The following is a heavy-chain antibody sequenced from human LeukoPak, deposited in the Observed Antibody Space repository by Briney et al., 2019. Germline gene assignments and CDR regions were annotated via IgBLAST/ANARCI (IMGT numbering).Heavy chain of an antibody. CDR1: GGSISSHY. D-gene: IGHD6-6*01. V-gene: IGHV4-59*08. CDR3: ARQADDSSSSLVYFDY. J-gene: IGHJ4*02. Sequence: SETLSLTCAVSGGSISSHYWSWIRHPPGKGLEWIAFIYYSGTTKYNPSLKSRVTISADTSKNQFSLKLSSVTAADTAVYYCARQADDSSSSLVYFDYWGQGTLVTVSS. CDR2: IYYSGTT.